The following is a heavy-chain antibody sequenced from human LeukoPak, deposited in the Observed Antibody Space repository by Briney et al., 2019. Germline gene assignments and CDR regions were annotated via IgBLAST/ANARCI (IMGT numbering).Heavy chain of an antibody. J-gene: IGHJ4*02. CDR3: ARHQSSTIYSGLDY. CDR2: IYYSGST. V-gene: IGHV4-39*01. Sequence: SETLSLTCTVSGSSISSSSYYWGWIRQPPGKGLEWIGSIYYSGSTYYNPSLKSRVTISVDTSKNQFSLKLSSVTAADTAVYYCARHQSSTIYSGLDYWGQGTLVTVSS. D-gene: IGHD5-18*01. CDR1: GSSISSSSYY.